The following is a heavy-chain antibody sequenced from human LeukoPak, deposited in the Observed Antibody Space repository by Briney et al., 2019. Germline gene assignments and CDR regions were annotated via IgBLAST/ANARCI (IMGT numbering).Heavy chain of an antibody. CDR3: ARPGGNWFDP. V-gene: IGHV4-59*05. Sequence: SETLSLTCTVSGGSISSHYWSWIRQPPGKGLEWIGSIYYSGSTYYNPSLKSRVTISVDTSKNQFSLKLSSVTAADTAVYYCARPGGNWFDPWGQGTLVTVSS. D-gene: IGHD1-14*01. CDR2: IYYSGST. CDR1: GGSISSHY. J-gene: IGHJ5*02.